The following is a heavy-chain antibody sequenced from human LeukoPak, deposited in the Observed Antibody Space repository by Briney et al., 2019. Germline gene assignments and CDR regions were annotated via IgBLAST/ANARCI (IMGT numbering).Heavy chain of an antibody. CDR2: ITASSTAI. D-gene: IGHD3-10*01. CDR3: ARDVFGELYPEGFDY. J-gene: IGHJ4*02. V-gene: IGHV3-11*01. CDR1: GFTFSNAW. Sequence: PGGSLRLSCAASGFTFSNAWMSWVRQAPGKGLEWVSSITASSTAIYSADSVKGRFTISWDNAKKSLYLQMNSLRAEDTAVYYCARDVFGELYPEGFDYWGQGTLVTVSS.